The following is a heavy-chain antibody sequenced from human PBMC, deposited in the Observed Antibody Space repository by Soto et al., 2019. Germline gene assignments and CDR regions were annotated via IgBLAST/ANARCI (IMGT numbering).Heavy chain of an antibody. V-gene: IGHV4-39*01. CDR3: ATIFSGVDF. CDR1: GVPISSTNYY. CDR2: IDYSGTT. Sequence: SETLSLTCTVSGVPISSTNYYWDWIRQPPGKGLEWIGTIDYSGTTYYSPSLKSRVTISADTSKNQFSLYLGSVTAADTAVYYCATIFSGVDFWGQGTLVTVSS. J-gene: IGHJ4*02. D-gene: IGHD5-12*01.